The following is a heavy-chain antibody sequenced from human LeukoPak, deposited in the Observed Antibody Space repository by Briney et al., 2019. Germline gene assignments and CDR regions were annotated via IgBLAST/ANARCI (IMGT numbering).Heavy chain of an antibody. J-gene: IGHJ6*03. CDR1: GFTLSSYE. D-gene: IGHD6-13*01. CDR3: ARDSSSSWTHYYYMDV. V-gene: IGHV3-7*03. CDR2: INEEGSEK. Sequence: GGSLRLSCTASGFTLSSYEMSWIRQAPGKGLEWVANINEEGSEKYYVDSVKGRFTISRDNAKNSLYLQMNSLRAEDTAVYYCARDSSSSWTHYYYMDVWGKGATVTISS.